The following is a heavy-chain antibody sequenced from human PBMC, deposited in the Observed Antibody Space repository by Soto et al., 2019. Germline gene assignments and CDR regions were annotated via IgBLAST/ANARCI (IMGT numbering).Heavy chain of an antibody. CDR2: MNPNSGNT. CDR1: GYTFTSYD. V-gene: IGHV1-8*01. CDR3: ARVPYSSSWYVYYYYGMDV. Sequence: QVQLVQSGAEVKKPGASVKVSCKASGYTFTSYDINWVRQATGQGLEWMGWMNPNSGNTGYAQKFQGRVTITADKSTSTAYMELSSLRSEDTAVYYCARVPYSSSWYVYYYYGMDVWGQGTTVTVSS. J-gene: IGHJ6*02. D-gene: IGHD6-13*01.